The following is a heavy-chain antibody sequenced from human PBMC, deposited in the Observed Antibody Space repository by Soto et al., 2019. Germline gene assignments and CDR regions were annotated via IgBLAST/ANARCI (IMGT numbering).Heavy chain of an antibody. J-gene: IGHJ3*02. Sequence: PGGSLRLSCAASGFTVSSNYMSWVRQAPGKGLEWVSVIYSGGSTYYADSVKGRFTISRDNSKNTLYLQMNSLRAEDTAVYYCARGFPYYYDSSGESDAFDIWGQGTMVTGSS. CDR2: IYSGGST. CDR3: ARGFPYYYDSSGESDAFDI. V-gene: IGHV3-53*01. CDR1: GFTVSSNY. D-gene: IGHD3-22*01.